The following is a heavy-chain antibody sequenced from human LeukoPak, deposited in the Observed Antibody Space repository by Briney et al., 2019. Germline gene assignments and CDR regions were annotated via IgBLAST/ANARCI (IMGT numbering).Heavy chain of an antibody. Sequence: SETLSLTCAVYGGSFSGYYWSWIRQPPGKGLEWIGEINHSGSTNYNPSLKSRVTISLDTSRNQFSLKLNSVTAADTAVYYCARDSTRYCSGGSCYAYWGQGTLVTVSS. V-gene: IGHV4-34*01. CDR1: GGSFSGYY. CDR3: ARDSTRYCSGGSCYAY. J-gene: IGHJ4*02. D-gene: IGHD2-15*01. CDR2: INHSGST.